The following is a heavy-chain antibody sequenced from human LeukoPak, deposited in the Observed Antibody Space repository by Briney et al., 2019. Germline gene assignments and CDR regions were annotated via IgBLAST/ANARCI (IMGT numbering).Heavy chain of an antibody. Sequence: SVKVSCKASGGTFSSYAISWVRQAPGQGLEWMGRIIPILGIANYAQKFQGRVTITADKSTSTAYMELSSLRSEDTAVYYCARDHAQWFRELRALDYWGQGTLVTVSS. V-gene: IGHV1-69*04. CDR3: ARDHAQWFRELRALDY. J-gene: IGHJ4*02. CDR1: GGTFSSYA. CDR2: IIPILGIA. D-gene: IGHD3-10*01.